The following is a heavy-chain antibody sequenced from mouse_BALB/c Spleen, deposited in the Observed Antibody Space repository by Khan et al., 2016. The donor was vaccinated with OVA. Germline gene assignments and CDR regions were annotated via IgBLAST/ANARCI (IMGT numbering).Heavy chain of an antibody. V-gene: IGHV3-8*02. CDR1: GDSITSGY. J-gene: IGHJ1*03. CDR2: IGYRVSN. D-gene: IGHD2-1*01. CDR3: ARWGNPRWYFDV. Sequence: EVQLQESGPGLVKPSQTLSLTCSVTGDSITSGYWNWIRKFPGNNLEFMGYIGYRVSNYYIPSLKSRISITRDTSKNQYYLQLHSVTTEDTATYYCARWGNPRWYFDVWGTGTTVTVSS.